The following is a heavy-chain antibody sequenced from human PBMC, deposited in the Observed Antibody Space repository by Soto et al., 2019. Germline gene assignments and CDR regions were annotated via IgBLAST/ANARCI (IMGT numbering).Heavy chain of an antibody. CDR1: GGSFSGYY. D-gene: IGHD2-21*02. J-gene: IGHJ5*02. Sequence: SETLSLTCAVYGGSFSGYYWSWIRQPPGKGLEWIGEINHSGSTNYNPSLKSRVTISVDTSKNQFSLKLSSVTAADTAVYYCARAPFYSGDENWFDPWGQGTLVTVSS. V-gene: IGHV4-34*01. CDR3: ARAPFYSGDENWFDP. CDR2: INHSGST.